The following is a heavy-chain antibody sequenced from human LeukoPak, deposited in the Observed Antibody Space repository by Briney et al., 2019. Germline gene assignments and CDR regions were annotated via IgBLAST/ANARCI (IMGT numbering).Heavy chain of an antibody. CDR1: GGSISSGGYY. J-gene: IGHJ4*02. CDR3: ARHGRDGYNYGPVVYY. D-gene: IGHD5-24*01. Sequence: SQTLSLTCTVSGGSISSGGYYWSWIRQHPGKGLEWIGYIYYSGSTYYTPSLKSRVTISVDTSKNQFSLKLSSVTAADTAVYYCARHGRDGYNYGPVVYYWGQGTLVTVSS. V-gene: IGHV4-31*03. CDR2: IYYSGST.